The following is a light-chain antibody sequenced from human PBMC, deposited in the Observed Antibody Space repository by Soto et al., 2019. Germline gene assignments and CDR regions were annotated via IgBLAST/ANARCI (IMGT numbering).Light chain of an antibody. Sequence: EIVLTQSPGTLSLSPGERATLSCRASQSLSSSYLAWYQRKPGQAPRLLIFGASSRATGIPDRFSGSGSGTYFTLSINRLEPEDFAVYYCQQYVSSPRTFGQGTKLEIK. V-gene: IGKV3-20*01. CDR2: GAS. CDR1: QSLSSSY. CDR3: QQYVSSPRT. J-gene: IGKJ2*01.